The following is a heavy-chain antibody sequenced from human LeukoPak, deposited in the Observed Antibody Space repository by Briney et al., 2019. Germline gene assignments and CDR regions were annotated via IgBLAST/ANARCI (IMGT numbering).Heavy chain of an antibody. V-gene: IGHV4-34*01. D-gene: IGHD2-2*01. Sequence: PSETLSLTCAVYGGSFSGYYWSWIRQPPGKGLEWIGEINHSGSTNYNPSLKSRVTISVDTSKNQFSLKLSSVTAADTAVYYCARGYCSSTSCSPYYYYGMDVWGQGTTVTVSS. CDR3: ARGYCSSTSCSPYYYYGMDV. CDR2: INHSGST. J-gene: IGHJ6*02. CDR1: GGSFSGYY.